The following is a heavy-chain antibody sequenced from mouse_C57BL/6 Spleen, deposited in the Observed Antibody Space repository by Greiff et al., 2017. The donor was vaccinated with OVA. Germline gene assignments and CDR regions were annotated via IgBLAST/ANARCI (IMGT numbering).Heavy chain of an antibody. J-gene: IGHJ4*01. CDR2: IDPSDSYT. CDR1: GYTFTSYW. CDR3: ARGGDYDGAMDY. V-gene: IGHV1-69*01. Sequence: QVQLQQSGAELVMPGASVKLSCKASGYTFTSYWMHWVKQRPGQGLEWIGEIDPSDSYTNYNQKFKGKSTLTVDKSSSTAYMQLSSLTSEDSAVYYCARGGDYDGAMDYWGQGTSVTVSS. D-gene: IGHD2-4*01.